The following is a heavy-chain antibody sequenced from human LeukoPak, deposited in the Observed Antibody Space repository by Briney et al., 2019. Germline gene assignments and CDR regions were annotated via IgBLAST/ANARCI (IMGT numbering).Heavy chain of an antibody. D-gene: IGHD1-26*01. Sequence: PGGSLRLSCAASGFPFSSYAMYWVRQAPGKGLVWVARIHGDGDNISHADSVRGRFTISRDNAKDTLYLHVNSLRPEDTAVYYCARAQAGAPTDLWGQGTLVTVSS. CDR1: GFPFSSYA. V-gene: IGHV3-74*01. J-gene: IGHJ5*02. CDR2: IHGDGDNI. CDR3: ARAQAGAPTDL.